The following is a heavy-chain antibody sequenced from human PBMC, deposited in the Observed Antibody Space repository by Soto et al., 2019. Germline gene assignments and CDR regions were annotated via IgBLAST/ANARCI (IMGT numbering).Heavy chain of an antibody. CDR2: ITSSGGGT. CDR1: GFTFSAYV. D-gene: IGHD6-13*01. CDR3: ARAPPDSSSWYWFDF. J-gene: IGHJ4*02. Sequence: EVEVLESGGGLVQPGGSLRLSCAASGFTFSAYVMSWVRQAPGKGLEWVSSITSSGGGTYYADSVKGRFTISRDNSRTTLYLQMSSLRADDTAIYYCARAPPDSSSWYWFDFWGQGALVTVSS. V-gene: IGHV3-23*01.